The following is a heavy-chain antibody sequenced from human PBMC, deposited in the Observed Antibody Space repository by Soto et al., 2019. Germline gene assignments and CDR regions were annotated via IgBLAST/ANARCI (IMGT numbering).Heavy chain of an antibody. Sequence: AGGSLRLSCAASGFTFSSYSMKWVRQAPGKGLEWVSSISSSSSYIYYADSVKGRFTISRDNAKNSLYLQMNSLRAEDTAVYYCARDDNKWNYYLAYWGQGTLVSVSS. CDR2: ISSSSSYI. V-gene: IGHV3-21*01. D-gene: IGHD1-7*01. CDR1: GFTFSSYS. J-gene: IGHJ4*02. CDR3: ARDDNKWNYYLAY.